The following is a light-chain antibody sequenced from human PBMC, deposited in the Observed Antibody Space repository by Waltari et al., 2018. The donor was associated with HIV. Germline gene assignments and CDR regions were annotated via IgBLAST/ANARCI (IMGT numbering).Light chain of an antibody. V-gene: IGLV1-51*01. CDR3: GAWDSSLTAEV. Sequence: QSVVTQPPSVSAAPGQKVTIPCSGSISNIGNNHASWYQHLPGTAPKLLIYDNIKRPSGIPDRFSGSKSGTSATLGITGLQAGDEADYYCGAWDSSLTAEVFGGGTKLTVL. J-gene: IGLJ2*01. CDR1: ISNIGNNH. CDR2: DNI.